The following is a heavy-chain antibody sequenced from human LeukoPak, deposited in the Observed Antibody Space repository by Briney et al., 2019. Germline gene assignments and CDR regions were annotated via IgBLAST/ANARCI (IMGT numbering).Heavy chain of an antibody. J-gene: IGHJ4*02. CDR2: ISPSGGST. Sequence: PGGSLRLSCAASGFPFSRTSMTWVRQAPGKGLEGVSTISPSGGSTFYADSVKGRFTLSRDNSKNTLFLQMNILRAADTALYYCSAQPEEVAGGMNSWGQGALVTVSS. V-gene: IGHV3-23*01. CDR1: GFPFSRTS. CDR3: SAQPEEVAGGMNS. D-gene: IGHD6-19*01.